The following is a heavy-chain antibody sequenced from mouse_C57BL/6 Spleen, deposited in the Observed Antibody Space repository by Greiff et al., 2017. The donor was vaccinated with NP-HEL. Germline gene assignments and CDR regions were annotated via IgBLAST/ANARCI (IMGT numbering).Heavy chain of an antibody. D-gene: IGHD1-1*01. CDR3: ARSKDYYGSSPFDY. CDR2: IHPNSGST. Sequence: QVQLQQSGAELVKPGASVKLSCKASGYTFTSYWMHWVKQRPGQGLEWIGMIHPNSGSTNYNEKFKSKATLTVDKSSSTAYMQLSSLTSEDSAVYYCARSKDYYGSSPFDYWGQGTTLTVSS. V-gene: IGHV1-64*01. J-gene: IGHJ2*01. CDR1: GYTFTSYW.